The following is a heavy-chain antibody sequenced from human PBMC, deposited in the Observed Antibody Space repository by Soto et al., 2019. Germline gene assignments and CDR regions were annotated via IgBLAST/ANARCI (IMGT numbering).Heavy chain of an antibody. CDR1: GFTFSTFA. J-gene: IGHJ5*02. Sequence: QVQVVESGGGVVQPGRSLRLSCAASGFTFSTFAMHWVRQAPGKGLEWVAVISSDENNKYYADSVKGRFTISRDNSKSTLYLQMNSLTTEDTAVYHCAKDFEAEWDLVPRFDPWGQGTLVTVSS. D-gene: IGHD1-26*01. CDR3: AKDFEAEWDLVPRFDP. CDR2: ISSDENNK. V-gene: IGHV3-30*18.